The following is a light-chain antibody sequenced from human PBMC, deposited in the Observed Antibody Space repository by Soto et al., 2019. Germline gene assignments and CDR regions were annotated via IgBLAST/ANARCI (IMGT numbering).Light chain of an antibody. CDR1: HDIDNF. CDR2: AAS. V-gene: IGKV1-27*01. CDR3: QRYDSVPRT. Sequence: DIRMTQSPPSLSAFVGDKVTITCRASHDIDNFLAWYHQKPGEVPKLLIYAASTLESGASSRFSGSGAGTVFTLTISSLQPEDVGSYYCQRYDSVPRTFGQGTKLEGK. J-gene: IGKJ1*01.